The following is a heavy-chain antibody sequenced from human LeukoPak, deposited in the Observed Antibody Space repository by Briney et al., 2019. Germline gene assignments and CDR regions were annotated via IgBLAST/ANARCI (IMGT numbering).Heavy chain of an antibody. D-gene: IGHD5-24*01. CDR3: VRGQTSTSPGV. Sequence: GGSLRLSCAATGFAVSSSYMSWVRQAPGKGLEWVSLIYSGGSTHYADSVKGRVSISIDSSKNTLYLQMNTLRDEDTAVYYCVRGQTSTSPGVWGQGTTVTVSS. CDR1: GFAVSSSY. CDR2: IYSGGST. J-gene: IGHJ6*02. V-gene: IGHV3-53*05.